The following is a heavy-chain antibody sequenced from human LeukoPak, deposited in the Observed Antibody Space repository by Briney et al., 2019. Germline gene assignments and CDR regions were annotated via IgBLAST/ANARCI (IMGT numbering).Heavy chain of an antibody. CDR2: INIDGGLT. D-gene: IGHD6-13*01. V-gene: IGHV3-74*01. CDR3: AREEHRLAAAGTSAFDL. CDR1: GFTFSDYW. J-gene: IGHJ3*01. Sequence: GRSLRLSCAASGFTFSDYWMHWVRQAPGKGLAWVSHINIDGGLTNYADSVKGRFTVSRDNARNTLYLQMSSLRAEDTAIYFCAREEHRLAAAGTSAFDLGGQGTLVTVSP.